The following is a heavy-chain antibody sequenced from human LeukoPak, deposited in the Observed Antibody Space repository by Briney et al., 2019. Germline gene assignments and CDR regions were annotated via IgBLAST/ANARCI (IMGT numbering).Heavy chain of an antibody. Sequence: GVSLRLSCAASGFTVNSNYMSWVRQATGKGLEWVSLIYTGGSTYYADSVKGRFTISRDNSKNTLYLQMNSLRPEDTAVYYCARGFGKVAANVFGGYTMDVWGQGTTVTVSS. CDR1: GFTVNSNY. CDR3: ARGFGKVAANVFGGYTMDV. V-gene: IGHV3-53*05. CDR2: IYTGGST. D-gene: IGHD6-6*01. J-gene: IGHJ6*02.